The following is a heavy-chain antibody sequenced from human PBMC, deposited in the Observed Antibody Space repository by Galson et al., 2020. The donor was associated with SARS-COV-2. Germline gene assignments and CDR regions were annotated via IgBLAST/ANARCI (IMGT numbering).Heavy chain of an antibody. D-gene: IGHD3-10*01. V-gene: IGHV3-23*01. J-gene: IGHJ6*02. CDR1: GFTFSSYA. CDR2: ISGSGGST. Sequence: GSLKISCAASGFTFSSYAMSWVRQAPGKGLEWVSAISGSGGSTYYADSVKGRFTISRDNSKNTLYLQMNSLRAEDTAVYYCAKDYYGSGSDYYYYGMDVWGQGTTVTVSS. CDR3: AKDYYGSGSDYYYYGMDV.